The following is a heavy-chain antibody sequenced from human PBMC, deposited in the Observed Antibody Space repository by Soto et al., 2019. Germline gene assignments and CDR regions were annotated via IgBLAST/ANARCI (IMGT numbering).Heavy chain of an antibody. CDR3: ASSLLTPFDY. V-gene: IGHV3-74*01. CDR1: GFTFSDYW. D-gene: IGHD7-27*01. J-gene: IGHJ4*02. CDR2: INSDRSSK. Sequence: PGGTLRLSCAASGFTFSDYWMHWVRQAPRKGLVWVSRINSDRSSKFYADSAKGRFTISRDNAKNKLYLQMNSMRAEDTAVYYCASSLLTPFDYWGQGTLVTVSS.